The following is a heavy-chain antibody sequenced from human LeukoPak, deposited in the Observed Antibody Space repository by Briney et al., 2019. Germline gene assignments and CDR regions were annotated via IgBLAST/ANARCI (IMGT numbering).Heavy chain of an antibody. CDR2: ISGSGGST. J-gene: IGHJ6*03. CDR3: AKELGLLYYYYYMDV. D-gene: IGHD2-15*01. CDR1: GFTFSSYG. V-gene: IGHV3-23*01. Sequence: GGSLRLSCAASGFTFSSYGMSWVRQAPGKGLEWVSAISGSGGSTYYADSVKGRFTISRDNSKNTLYLQMNSLRAEDTAVYYCAKELGLLYYYYYMDVWGKGTTVTISS.